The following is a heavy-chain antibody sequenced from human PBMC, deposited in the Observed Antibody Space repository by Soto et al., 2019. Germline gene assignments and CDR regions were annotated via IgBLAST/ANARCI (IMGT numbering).Heavy chain of an antibody. V-gene: IGHV3-33*08. J-gene: IGHJ4*02. CDR2: IWYDGSNK. CDR3: ARAAPRYCSGGSCYSGRDY. Sequence: GGSLRLSCAASGFTFSSYVMHWVRQAPGKGLEWVAVIWYDGSNKYYADSVKGRFTISRDNSKNTLYLQMNSLRAEDTAVYYSARAAPRYCSGGSCYSGRDYWGQGTLVTVSS. CDR1: GFTFSSYV. D-gene: IGHD2-15*01.